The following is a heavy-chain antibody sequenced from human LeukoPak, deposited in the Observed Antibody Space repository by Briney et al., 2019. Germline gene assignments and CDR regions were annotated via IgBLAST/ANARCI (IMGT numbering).Heavy chain of an antibody. CDR2: IYYSGST. Sequence: SETLSLTCTVSGGSISSYYWSWIRQPPGKGLEWIGYIYYSGSTNYNPSLKSRVTISVDTSKNQFSLKLSSVTAADTAVYYCARGGLGYCSGASCYDWFDPWGQGTLVTVSS. V-gene: IGHV4-59*12. CDR3: ARGGLGYCSGASCYDWFDP. CDR1: GGSISSYY. J-gene: IGHJ5*02. D-gene: IGHD2-15*01.